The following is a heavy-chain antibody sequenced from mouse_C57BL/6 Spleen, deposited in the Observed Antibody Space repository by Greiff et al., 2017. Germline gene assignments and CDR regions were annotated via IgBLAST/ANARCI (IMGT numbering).Heavy chain of an antibody. CDR3: ARDGNDEGCALDY. V-gene: IGHV14-3*01. CDR2: IDPANGNT. CDR1: GFTITNTS. D-gene: IGHD2-2*01. Sequence: VQLQQSVAELVRPGASVKLSCTASGFTITNTSMHWVKQRPAQGLEWIGRIDPANGNTKYAPKFQGKATITADKSSSTAYLQLSSLTSEDTAIYYCARDGNDEGCALDYWGQGTSVTVSS. J-gene: IGHJ4*01.